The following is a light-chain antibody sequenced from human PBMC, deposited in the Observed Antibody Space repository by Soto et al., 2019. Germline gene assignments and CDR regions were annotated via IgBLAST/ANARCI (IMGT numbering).Light chain of an antibody. J-gene: IGKJ1*01. CDR1: QGIRNA. CDR2: ASS. V-gene: IGKV1-6*01. CDR3: LQDYTYPRT. Sequence: IQMTQSPSSLSASVGDRVTITCRASQGIRNALAWYQQRPGKAPTLLIYASSNLQAGVPSRFRGSGSGAEFTLTISSLQPEDSATYYCLQDYTYPRTFGQGTKVDIK.